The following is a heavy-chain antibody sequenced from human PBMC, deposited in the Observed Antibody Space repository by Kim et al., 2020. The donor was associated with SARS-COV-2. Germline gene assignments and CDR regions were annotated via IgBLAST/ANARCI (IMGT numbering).Heavy chain of an antibody. CDR1: GFTFSNYG. D-gene: IGHD3-16*01. V-gene: IGHV3-74*01. Sequence: GGSLRLSCAASGFTFSNYGMHWVRQAPGKGLEWVARIKSDGSSTNYADSVKGRFTISRDNSKNTLYLQMNRLRAEDTAMYYCASLSTGYVRGKIDYWGQGTLVTVSS. CDR2: IKSDGSST. CDR3: ASLSTGYVRGKIDY. J-gene: IGHJ4*02.